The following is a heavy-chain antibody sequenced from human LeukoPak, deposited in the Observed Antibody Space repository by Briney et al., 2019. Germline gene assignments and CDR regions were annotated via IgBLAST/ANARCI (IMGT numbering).Heavy chain of an antibody. D-gene: IGHD3-22*01. J-gene: IGHJ4*02. CDR2: INPNSGGT. V-gene: IGHV1-2*02. CDR1: GYTFTGYY. CDR3: ASYHYYDSSGYYPTHPYYFDY. Sequence: GASVKVSCKASGYTFTGYYMHWVRQAPGQGLEWMGWINPNSGGTNYAQKFQGRVTMTRDTSISTAYMELSRLRSDDTAVHYCASYHYYDSSGYYPTHPYYFDYWGQGTLVTVSS.